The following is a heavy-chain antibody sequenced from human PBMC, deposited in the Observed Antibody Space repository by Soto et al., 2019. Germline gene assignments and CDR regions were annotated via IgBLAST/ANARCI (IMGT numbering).Heavy chain of an antibody. J-gene: IGHJ4*02. CDR1: GFTFSSYC. V-gene: IGHV3-7*05. CDR3: ALLNAAGGVDPFEY. D-gene: IGHD6-13*01. Sequence: EVQLEESGGGLVQPGGSLRLSCAASGFTFSSYCMTWVRQSPGKGLEWVANIKEDGSEQYQVDSVKGRFTFSRDNAKKTLYLKMNSLRVEDTAVYYCALLNAAGGVDPFEYWGQGTLVTVSS. CDR2: IKEDGSEQ.